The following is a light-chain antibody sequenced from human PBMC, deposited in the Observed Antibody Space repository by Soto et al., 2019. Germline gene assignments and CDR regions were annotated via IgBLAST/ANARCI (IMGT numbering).Light chain of an antibody. CDR2: DAS. J-gene: IGKJ3*01. Sequence: AIQLTQSPSSLPASVGDRVTITCRASQGISSALAWYQQKPGQAPKLLIYDASSLESGVPSRFSGSGSGTDFTLTISSLQPEDFATYYCQQFNSYPRTFGPGTKVDIK. CDR1: QGISSA. V-gene: IGKV1-13*02. CDR3: QQFNSYPRT.